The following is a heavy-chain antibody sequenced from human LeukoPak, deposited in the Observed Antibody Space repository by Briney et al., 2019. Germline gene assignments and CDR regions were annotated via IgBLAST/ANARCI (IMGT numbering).Heavy chain of an antibody. CDR3: ARDNTLIYYYGMDV. J-gene: IGHJ6*02. D-gene: IGHD5-24*01. V-gene: IGHV4-59*06. CDR2: IYYSGST. Sequence: ASETLSLTCTVSGGSISSYYWSWIRQPPGKGLEWIGYIYYSGSTYYNPSLKSRVTISVDTSKNQFSLKLSSVTAADTAVYYCARDNTLIYYYGMDVWGQGTTVTVSS. CDR1: GGSISSYY.